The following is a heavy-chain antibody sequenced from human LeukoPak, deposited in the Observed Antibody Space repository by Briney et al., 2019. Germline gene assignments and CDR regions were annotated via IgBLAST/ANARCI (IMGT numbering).Heavy chain of an antibody. CDR1: GFTVSSNY. CDR3: ARVAPNGGYSGFEVCSFDY. CDR2: IYSGGST. Sequence: PGGSLRLSCAASGFTVSSNYMRWVRQTPGKGLEWVSVIYSGGSTYYADSVKGRFTISRDNSKNTLYLQMNSLRAEDTAVYYCARVAPNGGYSGFEVCSFDYWGQGTLVTVSS. J-gene: IGHJ4*02. V-gene: IGHV3-66*02. D-gene: IGHD5-12*01.